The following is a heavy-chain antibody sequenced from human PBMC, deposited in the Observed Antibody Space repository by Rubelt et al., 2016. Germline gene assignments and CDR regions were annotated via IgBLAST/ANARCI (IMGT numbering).Heavy chain of an antibody. CDR1: GDSISSRS. D-gene: IGHD4-23*01. CDR3: ARDLGAYGGNDAFDF. Sequence: QVQLQESGPGLVKPSATLSLTCPVSGDSISSRSWSWLRQPPGQGLAWIGYMSYGGSANYNTPLKIRVTISIATSRTQSSRMLCSVTAGDTAVYYWARDLGAYGGNDAFDFWGPGTLVTVSS. CDR2: MSYGGSA. J-gene: IGHJ3*01. V-gene: IGHV4-59*11.